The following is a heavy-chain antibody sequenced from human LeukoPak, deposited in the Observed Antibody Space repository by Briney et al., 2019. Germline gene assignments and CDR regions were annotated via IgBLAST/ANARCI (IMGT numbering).Heavy chain of an antibody. V-gene: IGHV4-30-4*01. CDR2: IYYSGST. CDR3: ARGVVVAATYYFDY. Sequence: SQTLSLTCTVSGGSISSGDYYWSWIRQPPGKGLEWIGYIYYSGSTYYNPSLKSRVTISVDTSKNQFSLKLSSVTAAGTAVYYCARGVVVAATYYFDYWGQGTLVTVSS. D-gene: IGHD2-15*01. CDR1: GGSISSGDYY. J-gene: IGHJ4*02.